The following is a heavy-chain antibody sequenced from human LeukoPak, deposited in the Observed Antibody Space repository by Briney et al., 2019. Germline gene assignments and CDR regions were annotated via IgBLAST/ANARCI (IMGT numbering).Heavy chain of an antibody. CDR3: ARGLYYGGNQRAHDAFDI. Sequence: EASVKVSCKASGYIFTDYYMHWVRQAPGQGLEWMGWFNPASGGTKYAQKFQGRVTRTRDTSINTAYMELSSLGLDDTAVYYCARGLYYGGNQRAHDAFDIWGQGTLVIVSS. J-gene: IGHJ3*02. CDR1: GYIFTDYY. V-gene: IGHV1-2*02. D-gene: IGHD4-23*01. CDR2: FNPASGGT.